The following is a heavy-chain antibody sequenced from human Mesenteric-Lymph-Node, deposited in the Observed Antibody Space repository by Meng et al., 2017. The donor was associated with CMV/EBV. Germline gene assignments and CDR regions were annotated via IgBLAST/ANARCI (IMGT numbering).Heavy chain of an antibody. J-gene: IGHJ6*02. CDR1: GFTVSSNY. V-gene: IGHV3-53*01. CDR3: ASSNGGGARVFHHYGMDV. Sequence: GESLKISCAASGFTVSSNYMSWVRQAPGKGLEWVSVIYSGGSTYYADSVKGRVTISRDNSKNTLYLQMNSLRAEDTAIYHCASSNGGGARVFHHYGMDVWGQGTTVTVSS. CDR2: IYSGGST. D-gene: IGHD3-16*01.